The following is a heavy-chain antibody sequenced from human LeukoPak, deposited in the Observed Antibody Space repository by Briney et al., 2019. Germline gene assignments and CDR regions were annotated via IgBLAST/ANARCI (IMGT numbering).Heavy chain of an antibody. CDR1: GYTFTGYY. CDR2: INPNSGGT. D-gene: IGHD6-6*01. J-gene: IGHJ4*02. Sequence: ASVKVSCKASGYTFTGYYMHWVRQAPGQGLEWMGWINPNSGGTNYAQKFQGRVTMTRDTSISTAYMELSRLRSDDTAVYYCAGATIAARPCWLFDYWGQGTLVTVSS. V-gene: IGHV1-2*02. CDR3: AGATIAARPCWLFDY.